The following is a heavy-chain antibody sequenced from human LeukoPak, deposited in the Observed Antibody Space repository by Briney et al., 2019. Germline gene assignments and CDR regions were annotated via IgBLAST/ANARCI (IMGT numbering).Heavy chain of an antibody. J-gene: IGHJ4*02. D-gene: IGHD2-2*01. CDR1: GFTFSSYW. Sequence: GGSLRLSCAASGFTFSSYWMSWVRQAPGKGLEWVANIKQDGSEKYYVDSVKGRFTISRANAKNSLYLQMNSLRSEDTAVYYCAIGYCSSTSCYGVSIFWGQGTLVTVSS. V-gene: IGHV3-7*03. CDR2: IKQDGSEK. CDR3: AIGYCSSTSCYGVSIF.